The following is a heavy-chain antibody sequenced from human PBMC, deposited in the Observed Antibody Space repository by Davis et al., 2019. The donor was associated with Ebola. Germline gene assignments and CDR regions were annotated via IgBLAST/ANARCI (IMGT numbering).Heavy chain of an antibody. CDR2: INPNSGVA. Sequence: ASVKVSCKASGYTFTNYYMHWVRQAPGQGLEWMGRINPNSGVANYAQKFQGRVTMTRDTSSSTAHMELRSLRSDDTAVYYCARDRCSSCYAGAMDVWGKGTTVTVSS. CDR3: ARDRCSSCYAGAMDV. CDR1: GYTFTNYY. J-gene: IGHJ6*04. V-gene: IGHV1-2*06. D-gene: IGHD2-2*01.